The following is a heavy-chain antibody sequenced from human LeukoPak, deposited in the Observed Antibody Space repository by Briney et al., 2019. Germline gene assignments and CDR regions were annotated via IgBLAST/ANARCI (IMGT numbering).Heavy chain of an antibody. CDR1: GGSISSYY. Sequence: SETLSLTCTVSGGSISSYYWSWIRQPPGKGLEWIGYIYYSGSTNYDPSLKSRVTISVDTSKNQFSLKPSSVTAADTAVYYCARGGRWLQLDYWGQGTLVTVSS. V-gene: IGHV4-59*01. J-gene: IGHJ4*02. CDR2: IYYSGST. CDR3: ARGGRWLQLDY. D-gene: IGHD5-24*01.